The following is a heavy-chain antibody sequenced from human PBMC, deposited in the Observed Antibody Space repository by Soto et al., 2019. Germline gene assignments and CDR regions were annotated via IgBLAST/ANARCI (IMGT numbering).Heavy chain of an antibody. J-gene: IGHJ4*02. Sequence: GGSLRLSCAASGFTFSSYSMNWVRQAPGKGLEWVSYISSSSSTIYYADSVKGRFTISRDNAKNSLYLQMNSLRAEDTAVYYCARRRGFGSGWYGSPDFDYWGQGTLVTVS. D-gene: IGHD6-19*01. CDR1: GFTFSSYS. CDR3: ARRRGFGSGWYGSPDFDY. V-gene: IGHV3-48*01. CDR2: ISSSSSTI.